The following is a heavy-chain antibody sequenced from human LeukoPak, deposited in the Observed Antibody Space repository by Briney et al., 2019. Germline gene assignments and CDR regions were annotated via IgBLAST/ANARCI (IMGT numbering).Heavy chain of an antibody. Sequence: TGGSLRLSCAASGFTFNNYAMSWVRQAPGKGLEWVSVIYSGGSTYYADSVKGRFTISRDNSKNTMYLQMNSLRAEDTAMYYCARATGYSIGHNYYYGLDVWGQGTTVTVSS. CDR2: IYSGGST. CDR3: ARATGYSIGHNYYYGLDV. V-gene: IGHV3-66*01. CDR1: GFTFNNYA. D-gene: IGHD5-18*01. J-gene: IGHJ6*02.